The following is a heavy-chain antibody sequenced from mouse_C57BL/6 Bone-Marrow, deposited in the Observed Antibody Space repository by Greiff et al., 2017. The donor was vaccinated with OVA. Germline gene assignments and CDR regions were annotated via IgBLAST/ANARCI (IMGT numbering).Heavy chain of an antibody. V-gene: IGHV7-3*01. J-gene: IGHJ2*01. Sequence: EVKVVESGGGLVQPGDSLSLSCAASGFTFTNYYMSWVRQPPGKALEWLAFIRNKTNGSTTEYSASVKGRFTISRDNSQRILYLQMNALRAEDSATYICARYKGRVAVDYFDYWGQGTALTVSS. CDR1: GFTFTNYY. CDR3: ARYKGRVAVDYFDY. CDR2: IRNKTNGSTT. D-gene: IGHD1-1*01.